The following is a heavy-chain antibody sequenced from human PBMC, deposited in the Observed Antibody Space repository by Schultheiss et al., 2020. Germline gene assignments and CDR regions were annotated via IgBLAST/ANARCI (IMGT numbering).Heavy chain of an antibody. V-gene: IGHV1-8*01. CDR3: ARGMVYCSSTSCYYYYMDV. CDR2: MNPNSGNT. CDR1: GYTFTSYD. J-gene: IGHJ6*03. Sequence: ASVKVSCKASGYTFTSYDINWVRQATGQGLEWMGWMNPNSGNTGYAQKFQGRVTMTRNTSISTAYMELSSLRSEDTAVYYCARGMVYCSSTSCYYYYMDVWGKGTTVTVSS. D-gene: IGHD2-2*01.